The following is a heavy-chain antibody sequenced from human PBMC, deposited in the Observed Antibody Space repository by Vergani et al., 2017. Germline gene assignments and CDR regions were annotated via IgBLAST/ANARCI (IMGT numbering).Heavy chain of an antibody. Sequence: QVQLVESGGGLVKPGGSLRLSCAASGFTFSDYYMSWIRQAPGKGLEWVSYISSSGSTIHYADSVKGRFTISRDNAKNSLYLQMNSLRAEDTAVYYCARDFSSSWPTYYYYGMDVWGQGTMVTVSS. CDR1: GFTFSDYY. CDR3: ARDFSSSWPTYYYYGMDV. J-gene: IGHJ6*02. CDR2: ISSSGSTI. D-gene: IGHD6-13*01. V-gene: IGHV3-11*01.